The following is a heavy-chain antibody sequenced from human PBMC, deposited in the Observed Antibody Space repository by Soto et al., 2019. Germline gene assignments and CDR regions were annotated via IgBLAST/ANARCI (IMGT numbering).Heavy chain of an antibody. Sequence: QVQLVESGGGVVQPGRSLRLSCAASGFTFSSYAMHWVRQAPGKGLEWVAVISYDGSNKYYADSVKGRFTISRDNSKNTLYLQMNSLSAEDTAVYYCARDKEVAVAAPLPNWFDPWGQGTLVTVSS. CDR2: ISYDGSNK. CDR3: ARDKEVAVAAPLPNWFDP. J-gene: IGHJ5*02. V-gene: IGHV3-30-3*01. CDR1: GFTFSSYA. D-gene: IGHD6-19*01.